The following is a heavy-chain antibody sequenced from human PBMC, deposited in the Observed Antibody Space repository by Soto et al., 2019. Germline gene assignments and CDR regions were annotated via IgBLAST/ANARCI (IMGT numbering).Heavy chain of an antibody. Sequence: ASLQVSCKASGYTFTSYGISWVRQAPGQGLEWMGWISAYNGNTNCAQKLQGRVTMTTDTSTSTAYMELRSLRSDDTAVYYCARGLWFGDYYYGMDVWGQGTTVTVS. V-gene: IGHV1-18*04. CDR2: ISAYNGNT. CDR1: GYTFTSYG. D-gene: IGHD3-10*01. CDR3: ARGLWFGDYYYGMDV. J-gene: IGHJ6*02.